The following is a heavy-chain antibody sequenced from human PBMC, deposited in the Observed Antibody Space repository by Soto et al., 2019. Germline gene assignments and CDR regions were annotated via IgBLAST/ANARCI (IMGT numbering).Heavy chain of an antibody. CDR1: GGSFGGYY. J-gene: IGHJ4*02. D-gene: IGHD6-13*01. Sequence: PSETLSLTCAVYGGSFGGYYWSWIRQPPGKGLEWIGEINHSGSTNYNPSLKSRVTISVDTSKNQFSLKLSSVTAADTAVYYCARVIRGGSSAFDYWGQGTLVTVSS. CDR3: ARVIRGGSSAFDY. V-gene: IGHV4-34*01. CDR2: INHSGST.